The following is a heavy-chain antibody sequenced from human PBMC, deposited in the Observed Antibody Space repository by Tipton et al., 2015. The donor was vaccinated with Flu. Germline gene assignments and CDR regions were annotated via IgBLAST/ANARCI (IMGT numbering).Heavy chain of an antibody. CDR1: GGSISSSSYY. V-gene: IGHV4-39*01. CDR3: AQHLITRVGWDLSGGHFDP. J-gene: IGHJ5*02. Sequence: LRLSCTVSGGSISSSSYYWAWIRQPPGKGLEWIGSIYYSGITYYNPSLKSRATISVDTSKNQFSLDLNSVTAADTAVYYCAQHLITRVGWDLSGGHFDPWGHGTLVAVSS. D-gene: IGHD1-26*01. CDR2: IYYSGIT.